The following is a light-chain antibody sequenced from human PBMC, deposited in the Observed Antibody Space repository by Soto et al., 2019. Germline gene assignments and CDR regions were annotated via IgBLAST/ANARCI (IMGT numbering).Light chain of an antibody. CDR3: QQRSDLIT. J-gene: IGKJ5*01. CDR2: DAS. V-gene: IGKV3D-20*02. CDR1: QTVSSNY. Sequence: LKQSPDTVSLSKGERATLSCRASQTVSSNYFAWCQQRPGQAPRLLIYDASTRAPGIPARFSGRGSGADFTLTISSLEPEDFAVYYCQQRSDLITFCQVTLLEIK.